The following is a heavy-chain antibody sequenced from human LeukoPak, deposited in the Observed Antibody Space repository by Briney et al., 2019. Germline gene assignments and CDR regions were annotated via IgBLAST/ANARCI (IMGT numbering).Heavy chain of an antibody. V-gene: IGHV3-74*01. Sequence: PEGSLRLSCAASGFTFSSYWMHWVRQAPGKGLVWVSRINSDGSSTSYADSVKGRFTISRDNAKNTLYLQMNSLRAEDTAVYYCARDWQGGATRSAFDIWGQGTMVTVSS. D-gene: IGHD1-26*01. CDR3: ARDWQGGATRSAFDI. CDR2: INSDGSST. CDR1: GFTFSSYW. J-gene: IGHJ3*02.